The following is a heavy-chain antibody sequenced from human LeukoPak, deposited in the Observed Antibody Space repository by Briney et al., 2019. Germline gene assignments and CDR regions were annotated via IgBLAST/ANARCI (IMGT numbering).Heavy chain of an antibody. CDR2: ISGSGGST. D-gene: IGHD5-18*01. CDR1: GFTFSSYA. Sequence: PGGSLRLSCAASGFTFSSYAMSWVRQAPGKGLEWVSAISGSGGSTYYADSVKGRFTISRDNSKNTLYLQMNSLRAEDTAVYYCARRGYSYGRGEYYFDYWGQGTLVTVSS. J-gene: IGHJ4*02. CDR3: ARRGYSYGRGEYYFDY. V-gene: IGHV3-23*01.